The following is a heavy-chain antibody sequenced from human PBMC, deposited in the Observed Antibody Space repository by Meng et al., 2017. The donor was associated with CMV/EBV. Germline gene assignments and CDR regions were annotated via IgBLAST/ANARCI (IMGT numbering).Heavy chain of an antibody. CDR3: ARSHYYCRGISCYSLDY. D-gene: IGHD2-2*02. Sequence: ASVKVSCKASGYTFTTYDLNWLRQAPGQGLEWMGWMNPNSGNTGSAQKFQGRVTFSRNTSMNTAYMELSSLRSEDTAVCYCARSHYYCRGISCYSLDYWGQGTLVTVSS. CDR1: GYTFTTYD. J-gene: IGHJ4*02. V-gene: IGHV1-8*03. CDR2: MNPNSGNT.